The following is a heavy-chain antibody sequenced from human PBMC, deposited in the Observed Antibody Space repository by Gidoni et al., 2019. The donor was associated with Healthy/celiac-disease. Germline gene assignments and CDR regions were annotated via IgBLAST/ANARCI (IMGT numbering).Heavy chain of an antibody. Sequence: EVQLLESGGGLVQPGGSLRLSCAASGFTFSSYAMSWVRQAPGKGLEWVSAISGSGGSTYYADSVKGRFTISRDNSKNTLYLQMNSLRAEDTAVYYCAKGVHPLPSDPRSYFDYWGQGTLVTVSS. J-gene: IGHJ4*02. CDR1: GFTFSSYA. V-gene: IGHV3-23*01. CDR2: ISGSGGST. CDR3: AKGVHPLPSDPRSYFDY.